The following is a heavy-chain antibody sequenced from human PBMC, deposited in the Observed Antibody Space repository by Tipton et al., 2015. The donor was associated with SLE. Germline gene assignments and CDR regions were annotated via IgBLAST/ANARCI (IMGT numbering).Heavy chain of an antibody. D-gene: IGHD3-22*01. J-gene: IGHJ3*02. CDR2: INHSGST. CDR1: GGSFSGYY. Sequence: TLSLTCAVYGGSFSGYYWSWIRQPPGKGLEWIGEINHSGSTNYNPSLKSRVTISVDTSKNQVSLKLSSVTAADMAVYYCARDIDSSDEGRAFDIWGQGTMVTVSS. V-gene: IGHV4-34*01. CDR3: ARDIDSSDEGRAFDI.